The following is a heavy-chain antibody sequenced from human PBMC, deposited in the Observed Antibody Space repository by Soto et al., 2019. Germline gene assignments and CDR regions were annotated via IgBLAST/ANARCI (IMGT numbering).Heavy chain of an antibody. CDR1: GGTFGNSA. Sequence: QVQLVQSGAEVKKPGSSVNVSCKTSGGTFGNSAVTWVRQAPGQGLEWMGGIVPMFGTANYAQKFQGRLTITADESTSTAYMELSSLTSDDTAVYYCARDGDPRNALWSGPLGGGWFHPWGQGTLVTVSS. CDR3: ARDGDPRNALWSGPLGGGWFHP. V-gene: IGHV1-69*12. D-gene: IGHD3-3*01. CDR2: IVPMFGTA. J-gene: IGHJ5*02.